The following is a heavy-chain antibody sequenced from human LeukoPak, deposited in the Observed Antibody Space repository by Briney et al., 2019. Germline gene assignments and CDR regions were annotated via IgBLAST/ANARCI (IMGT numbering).Heavy chain of an antibody. CDR1: GGSISSGSYY. J-gene: IGHJ4*02. Sequence: SETLSLTCTVSGGSISSGSYYWSWIRQPAGKGLEWFGRIYNDGSTKYNPSLKSRVTTSVDTSKNQFSLKLTSVTAADTAVYYCAREGGGCSGGSCYSAKYYFDYWGQGTLVTVSS. CDR3: AREGGGCSGGSCYSAKYYFDY. D-gene: IGHD2-15*01. V-gene: IGHV4-61*02. CDR2: IYNDGST.